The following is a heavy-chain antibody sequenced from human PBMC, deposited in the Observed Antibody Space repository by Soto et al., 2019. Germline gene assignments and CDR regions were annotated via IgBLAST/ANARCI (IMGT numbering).Heavy chain of an antibody. Sequence: QVQLQESGPGLVKPSQTLSLTCTVSGGSISSGGYYWSWISQHPGKGLEWIGYIYYSGSTYYNPSLQSRVTISVDTAKNQFSLKLSSVTAADTAVYYCARDRVVYSYGPEGHYFDYWCQGTMVTDS. V-gene: IGHV4-31*03. D-gene: IGHD5-18*01. CDR3: ARDRVVYSYGPEGHYFDY. CDR1: GGSISSGGYY. J-gene: IGHJ4*02. CDR2: IYYSGST.